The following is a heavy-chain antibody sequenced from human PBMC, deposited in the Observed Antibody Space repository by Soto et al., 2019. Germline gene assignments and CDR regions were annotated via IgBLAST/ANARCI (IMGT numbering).Heavy chain of an antibody. J-gene: IGHJ4*02. CDR1: GFTFSSPA. V-gene: IGHV3-23*01. CDR3: AKMFQNYFDN. CDR2: ISDSGGRT. D-gene: IGHD3-10*02. Sequence: GSLRLSCAASGFTFSSPAMSWVRQAPGKGLEWVSVISDSGGRTYYADSVKGRFTISRDKSKNTLYLQMNSLRAEDTAVYYCAKMFQNYFDNWGQGTLVTVSS.